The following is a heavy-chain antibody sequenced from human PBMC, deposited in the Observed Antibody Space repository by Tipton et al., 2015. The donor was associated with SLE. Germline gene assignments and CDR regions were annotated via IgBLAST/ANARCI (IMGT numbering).Heavy chain of an antibody. CDR3: ARRGSFRRFFDN. CDR2: IFYTGST. J-gene: IGHJ4*02. Sequence: TLSLTCTVSGGFINTGRSYWGWIRQPPGRGLEWIGSIFYTGSTHSNPSLESRVTMSVDTSKNHFSLKLQAVTAADTAVYYCARRGSFRRFFDNWGQGTLVAVSS. CDR1: GGFINTGRSY. V-gene: IGHV4-39*07. D-gene: IGHD3-10*01.